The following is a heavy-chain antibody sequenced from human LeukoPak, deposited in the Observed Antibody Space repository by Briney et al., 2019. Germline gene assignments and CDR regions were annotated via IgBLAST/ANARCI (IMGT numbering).Heavy chain of an antibody. J-gene: IGHJ4*02. V-gene: IGHV3-23*01. CDR1: GFTSSSYA. CDR2: ISGSGGST. CDR3: AKESAVVVAATYFDN. Sequence: GGSLRLSCAASGFTSSSYAMTWVRQAPGKGLEWVSTISGSGGSTNYADSVKGRFTISRDHSKNTLHLQMNSLRAEDTAVYYCAKESAVVVAATYFDNWGQGTLVTVSS. D-gene: IGHD2-15*01.